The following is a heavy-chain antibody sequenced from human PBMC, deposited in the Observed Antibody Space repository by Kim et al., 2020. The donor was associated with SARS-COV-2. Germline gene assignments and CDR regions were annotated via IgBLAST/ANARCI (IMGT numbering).Heavy chain of an antibody. CDR3: VRDRISVY. CDR1: GFNFSSYS. V-gene: IGHV3-48*02. CDR2: ISSSSTI. D-gene: IGHD1-26*01. J-gene: IGHJ4*02. Sequence: GGSLRLSCAASGFNFSSYSMNWVRQAPGKGLEWVSYISSSSTIYYADSVKGRFTISRDNAKNSLYLQMNSLRDEDTAVYYCVRDRISVYWGQGTLVTVSS.